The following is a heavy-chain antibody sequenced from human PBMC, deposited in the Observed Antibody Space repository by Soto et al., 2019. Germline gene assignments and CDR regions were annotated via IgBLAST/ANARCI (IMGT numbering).Heavy chain of an antibody. J-gene: IGHJ6*02. CDR1: GGSFSGYY. CDR3: ASLAVTTFRFRDYYYGMDV. D-gene: IGHD4-17*01. Sequence: SETLSLTCAVYGGSFSGYYWAWIRQPPGKGLEWIGSIYYSGSTYYNPSLKSRVTISVDTSKNQFSLKLSSVTAADTAVYYCASLAVTTFRFRDYYYGMDVWGQGTTVTVSS. V-gene: IGHV4-39*01. CDR2: IYYSGST.